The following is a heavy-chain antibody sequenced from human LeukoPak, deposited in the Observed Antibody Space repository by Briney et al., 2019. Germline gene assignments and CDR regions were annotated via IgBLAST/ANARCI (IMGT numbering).Heavy chain of an antibody. V-gene: IGHV1-2*06. CDR2: INPNSDVT. Sequence: ASVKVSCKASGGTFISYAIGWVRQAPGQGLEWMGRINPNSDVTNYTQKFQGRVTMTSDTSISTAYMELSRLRSDDTAVYYCARGLVGATTSGWFDPWGQGTLVTVSS. CDR3: ARGLVGATTSGWFDP. J-gene: IGHJ5*02. CDR1: GGTFISYA. D-gene: IGHD1-26*01.